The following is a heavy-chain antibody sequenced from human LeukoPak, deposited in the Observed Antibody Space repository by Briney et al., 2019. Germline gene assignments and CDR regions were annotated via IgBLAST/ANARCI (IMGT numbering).Heavy chain of an antibody. CDR2: VYHSGTT. J-gene: IGHJ5*02. CDR1: GASIITTDW. Sequence: SETRSLTCAVSGASIITTDWWSWVRQPPGKGLEWIGDVYHSGTTNYNSALKSRVTISVDKSKNQFSLEVNSVTAADTAVYYCAGRRPWFDPWGQGVLVTVSS. V-gene: IGHV4-4*02. CDR3: AGRRPWFDP.